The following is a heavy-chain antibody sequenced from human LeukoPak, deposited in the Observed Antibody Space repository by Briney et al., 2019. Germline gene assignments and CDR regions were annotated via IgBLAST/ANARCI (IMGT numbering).Heavy chain of an antibody. D-gene: IGHD2/OR15-2a*01. V-gene: IGHV4-39*07. CDR1: GGSISSSSYY. CDR2: IYYSGTN. Sequence: SETLSLTCTVSGGSISSSSYYWGWIRQPPGKGLEWIGSIYYSGTNYYNPSPKSRVSISVDTSKNQFSLRLNSVTAADTAVYYCARASTWYWYFDLWGRGTLVTVSS. CDR3: ARASTWYWYFDL. J-gene: IGHJ2*01.